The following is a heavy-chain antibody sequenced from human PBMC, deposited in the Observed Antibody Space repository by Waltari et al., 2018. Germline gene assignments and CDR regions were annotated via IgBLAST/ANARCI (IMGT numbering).Heavy chain of an antibody. V-gene: IGHV3-66*01. CDR2: IYSGGST. J-gene: IGHJ4*02. CDR3: ARGGYSYGPGTFDY. Sequence: EVQLVESGGGLVQPGGSLRLSCAASGFTVSSNYMSWVRQAPGKGLEWVSVIYSGGSTYYADSVKGRVTISRDKSKNTLYLQMNSLRAEDTAVYYCARGGYSYGPGTFDYWGQGTLVTVSS. CDR1: GFTVSSNY. D-gene: IGHD5-18*01.